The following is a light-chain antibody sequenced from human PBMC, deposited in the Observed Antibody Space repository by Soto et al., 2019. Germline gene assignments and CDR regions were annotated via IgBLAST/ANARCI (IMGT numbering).Light chain of an antibody. V-gene: IGLV1-40*01. Sequence: QSVLTQPPSVSGAPGQRVTISCTGSSSNIGAGYDVHWYQQLPGTAPKLLIYSNSNRPSGVPDRFSGSKSGTSASLAITGLQAEDEADYYSQSYDSSLSAVVFGGGTKLTVL. CDR1: SSNIGAGYD. CDR2: SNS. CDR3: QSYDSSLSAVV. J-gene: IGLJ2*01.